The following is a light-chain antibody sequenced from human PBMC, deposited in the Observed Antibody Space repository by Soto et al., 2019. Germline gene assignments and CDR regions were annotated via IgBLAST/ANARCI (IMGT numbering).Light chain of an antibody. CDR1: SSDVGGYNF. CDR2: GVT. CDR3: SSYAGSNIDV. Sequence: QSALTQPPSASGSPGQSVTISCTGTSSDVGGYNFVSWYQQHPGKVPKLMIYGVTKRPSGVPDRFSGSKSGNTASLTVSGLQAEDEADYYCSSYAGSNIDVFGTGTKLTVL. J-gene: IGLJ1*01. V-gene: IGLV2-8*01.